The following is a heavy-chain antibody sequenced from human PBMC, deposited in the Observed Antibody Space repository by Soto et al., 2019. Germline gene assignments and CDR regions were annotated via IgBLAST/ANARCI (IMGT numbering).Heavy chain of an antibody. D-gene: IGHD3-22*01. V-gene: IGHV3-23*01. CDR2: ISGSGGST. J-gene: IGHJ4*02. Sequence: GGSLRLSCAASGFTFSSYAMSWVRQAPGKGLEWVSAISGSGGSTYYADSVKGRFTISRDNSKNTLYRQMNSLRAEDTAVYYCAKSVTMIVVAQYCFDCWGQGTLVTVSS. CDR3: AKSVTMIVVAQYCFDC. CDR1: GFTFSSYA.